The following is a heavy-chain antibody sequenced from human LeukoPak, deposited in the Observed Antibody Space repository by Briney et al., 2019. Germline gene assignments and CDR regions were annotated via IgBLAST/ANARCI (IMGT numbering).Heavy chain of an antibody. D-gene: IGHD3-22*01. CDR3: ARVGITMIVVVIPGDFDI. V-gene: IGHV3-30*02. CDR1: GFTFSSYG. J-gene: IGHJ3*02. CDR2: IRYDGSNK. Sequence: PGGSLRLSCAASGFTFSSYGMHWVRQAPGKGLEWVAFIRYDGSNKYYADSVKGRFTISRDNSKNTLYLQMNSLRAEDTAVYYCARVGITMIVVVIPGDFDIWGQGTMVTVSS.